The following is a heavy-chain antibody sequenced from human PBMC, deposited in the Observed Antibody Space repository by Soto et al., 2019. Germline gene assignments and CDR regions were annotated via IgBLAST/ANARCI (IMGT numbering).Heavy chain of an antibody. J-gene: IGHJ1*01. D-gene: IGHD3-16*01. V-gene: IGHV5-51*01. CDR2: IYPSNSST. CDR1: GYTFANYW. Sequence: GESLKISCESSGYTFANYWIGWVRQVPGKGLEWVAIIYPSNSSTIYSPSCQGQVTISTDKSTSTAYLKWTSLKASDTAICYCSKFNNYTTVRYLQHWGQGTPVTVSS. CDR3: SKFNNYTTVRYLQH.